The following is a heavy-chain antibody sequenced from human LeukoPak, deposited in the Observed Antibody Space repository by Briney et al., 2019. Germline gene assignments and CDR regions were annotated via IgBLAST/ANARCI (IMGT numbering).Heavy chain of an antibody. CDR1: GGTFSSYA. V-gene: IGHV1-69*04. CDR3: AMLDSSGYLSTTNDY. J-gene: IGHJ4*02. D-gene: IGHD3-22*01. Sequence: GASVKVSCKASGGTFSSYAISWVRQAPGQGLEWMGRIIPILGIANYAQKFQGRVTITADESTSTAYMELSSLRSEDTAVYYCAMLDSSGYLSTTNDYWGQGTLVTVSS. CDR2: IIPILGIA.